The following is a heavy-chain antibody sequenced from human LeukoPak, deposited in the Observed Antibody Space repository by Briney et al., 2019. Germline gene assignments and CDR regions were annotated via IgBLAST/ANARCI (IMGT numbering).Heavy chain of an antibody. CDR1: GFTFSRSE. CDR2: ISHSGSTI. V-gene: IGHV3-48*03. Sequence: GGSLRLSCAASGFTFSRSEMNWVRQAPGKGLEWVSYISHSGSTILYADSVKGRFTISRDNAKSSLYLQMNSLRAEDTAVYYCASRTVGARFDYWGRGTLVTVSS. J-gene: IGHJ4*02. CDR3: ASRTVGARFDY. D-gene: IGHD1-26*01.